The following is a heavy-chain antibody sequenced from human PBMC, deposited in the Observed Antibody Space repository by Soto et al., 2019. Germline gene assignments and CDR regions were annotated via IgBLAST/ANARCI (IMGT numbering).Heavy chain of an antibody. CDR2: IYHRGIT. Sequence: PSETLSLTCTVSGGSITSDDYYWSWIRQPPGKGLEYIAYIYHRGITYYNPSLKSRVTISVDTPKNQFSLKLSSVTAADTAVYYCERSVFPWGQGTRVTVSS. V-gene: IGHV4-30-4*01. CDR1: GGSITSDDYY. CDR3: ERSVFP. J-gene: IGHJ5*02.